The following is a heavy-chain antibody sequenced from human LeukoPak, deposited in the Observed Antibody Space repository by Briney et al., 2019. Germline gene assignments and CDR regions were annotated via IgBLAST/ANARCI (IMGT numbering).Heavy chain of an antibody. Sequence: ASVTVSCKASGYTFTSYAMHWVRQAPGQRLEWMGWINAGNGNTKYSQKFQGRVTITRDTSASTAYMELSSLRSEDTAVYYCARVVGYNFFDYWGQGTLVTVSS. V-gene: IGHV1-3*01. D-gene: IGHD5-24*01. CDR1: GYTFTSYA. CDR3: ARVVGYNFFDY. CDR2: INAGNGNT. J-gene: IGHJ4*02.